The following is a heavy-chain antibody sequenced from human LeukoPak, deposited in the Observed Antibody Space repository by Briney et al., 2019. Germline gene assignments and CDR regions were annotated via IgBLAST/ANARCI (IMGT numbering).Heavy chain of an antibody. D-gene: IGHD1-7*01. CDR2: IYTSGST. J-gene: IGHJ5*02. V-gene: IGHV4-4*07. CDR3: ARLIAGDWNYAGNWFDP. Sequence: TSETLSLTCTVSGGSISGYYWSWIRQPAGKGLEWIGRIYTSGSTNYNPSLKSRVTMSVDTSKNQFSLKLSSVTAADTAVYYCARLIAGDWNYAGNWFDPWGQGTLVTVSS. CDR1: GGSISGYY.